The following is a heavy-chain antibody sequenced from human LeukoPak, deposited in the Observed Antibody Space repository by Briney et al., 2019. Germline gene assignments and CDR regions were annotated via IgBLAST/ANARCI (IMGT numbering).Heavy chain of an antibody. D-gene: IGHD6-19*01. CDR1: GGTFSSYA. V-gene: IGHV1-69*13. CDR2: IIPIFGTA. CDR3: ARGSGWSYYMDV. J-gene: IGHJ6*03. Sequence: SVKVSCKASGGTFSSYAISWVRQAPGQGLEWMGGIIPIFGTANYAQKFQGRVTITADESSSTAYMELSSLRSEDTAVYYCARGSGWSYYMDVWGKGTTVTVSS.